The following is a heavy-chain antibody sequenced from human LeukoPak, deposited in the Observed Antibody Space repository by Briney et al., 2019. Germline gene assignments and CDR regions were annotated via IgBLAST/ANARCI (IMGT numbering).Heavy chain of an antibody. Sequence: GGSLRLSCAASGFTFSSYAMSWVRQAPGKGLEWVSAISGSGGSTYYADSVKGRFTISRDNSKNTLYLQMNSLRAEDTAVYYCARDGSYDSSGYYSAFDYWGQGTLVTVSS. J-gene: IGHJ4*02. D-gene: IGHD3-22*01. CDR2: ISGSGGST. CDR1: GFTFSSYA. CDR3: ARDGSYDSSGYYSAFDY. V-gene: IGHV3-23*01.